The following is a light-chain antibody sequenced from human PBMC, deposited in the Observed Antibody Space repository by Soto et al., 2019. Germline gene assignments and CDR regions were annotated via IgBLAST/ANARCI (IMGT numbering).Light chain of an antibody. CDR3: HQYNNWPRNT. CDR2: GAS. Sequence: EIVMTQSPATLSVSPGERATLSCRASQSVSIHLAWYQQKPGQAPRLLIYGASTRATGIPARFSGSGSGTEFTLTISSLQSEDFAVYYCHQYNNWPRNTFGQGTKLEIK. V-gene: IGKV3-15*01. J-gene: IGKJ2*01. CDR1: QSVSIH.